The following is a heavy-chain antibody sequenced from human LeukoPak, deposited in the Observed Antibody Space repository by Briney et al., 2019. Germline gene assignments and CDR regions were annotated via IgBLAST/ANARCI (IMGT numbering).Heavy chain of an antibody. CDR2: ISSSGSTI. CDR1: GFTFSSYE. D-gene: IGHD3-10*01. Sequence: GGSLRLSCAASGFTFSSYEMNWVRQAPGKGLEWVSYISSSGSTIYYADSVKGRFTISRDNAKISLYLQMNSLRAEDTAVYYCARGLLWFGELSPLDYWGQGTLVTVSS. CDR3: ARGLLWFGELSPLDY. V-gene: IGHV3-48*03. J-gene: IGHJ4*02.